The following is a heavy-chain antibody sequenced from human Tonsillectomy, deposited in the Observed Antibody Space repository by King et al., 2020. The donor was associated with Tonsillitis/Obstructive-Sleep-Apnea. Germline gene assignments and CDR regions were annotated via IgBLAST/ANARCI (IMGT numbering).Heavy chain of an antibody. V-gene: IGHV4-59*01. Sequence: QLQGSGPGLAKPSETLSLTCTVSGGSIRSYYWSWIRQPPGKGLEWIGYIYYSGSTNYNPSLKSRVTISVDTSKNQFSLKLSSLTAADTAVYYCARDMVLEAGGDAFDIWGQGTMVTVSS. D-gene: IGHD2-8*01. CDR3: ARDMVLEAGGDAFDI. CDR1: GGSIRSYY. CDR2: IYYSGST. J-gene: IGHJ3*02.